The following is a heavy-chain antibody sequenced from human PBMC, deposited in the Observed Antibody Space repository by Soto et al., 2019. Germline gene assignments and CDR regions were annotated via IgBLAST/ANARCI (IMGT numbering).Heavy chain of an antibody. CDR1: GGTFSSYA. V-gene: IGHV1-69*01. CDR3: ASWIMTTVTTAPQGGVS. CDR2: FIPIFGTA. D-gene: IGHD4-17*01. J-gene: IGHJ4*02. Sequence: QVQLVQSGAEVKKPGSSVKVSCKASGGTFSSYAISWVRQAPGQGLEWRGGFIPIFGTANYAQKFQGRVTITADESTSIAYMELSSLRSEDTAVYYCASWIMTTVTTAPQGGVSWGQGTLVTVSS.